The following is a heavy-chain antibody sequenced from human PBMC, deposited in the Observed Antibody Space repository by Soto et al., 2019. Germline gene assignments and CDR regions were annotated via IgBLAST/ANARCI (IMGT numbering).Heavy chain of an antibody. CDR2: MNPNSGNT. CDR3: AKRITMVRGVIIQNFDY. CDR1: GYTFTSYD. V-gene: IGHV1-8*01. J-gene: IGHJ4*02. D-gene: IGHD3-10*01. Sequence: QVQLVQSGAEVKKPGASVKVSCTASGYTFTSYDINWVRQATGQGLEWMGWMNPNSGNTGYAQKFQGRVTMTRNTSISTAYMELSSLRSEDTAVYYCAKRITMVRGVIIQNFDYWGQGTLLTVSS.